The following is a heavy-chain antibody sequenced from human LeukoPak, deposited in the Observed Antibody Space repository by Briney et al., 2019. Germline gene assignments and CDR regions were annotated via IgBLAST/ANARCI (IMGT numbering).Heavy chain of an antibody. CDR1: GYTLTELS. J-gene: IGHJ5*02. V-gene: IGHV1-24*01. CDR2: FDPEDGET. D-gene: IGHD4-23*01. CDR3: ARDNSVEDIAWWFDP. Sequence: ASVKVSCKVSGYTLTELSMHWVRQAPGKGLEWMGGFDPEDGETIYAQKFQGRVTMTRDMSTSTDYMELSSLRSEDTAVYYCARDNSVEDIAWWFDPWGQGTLVTVSP.